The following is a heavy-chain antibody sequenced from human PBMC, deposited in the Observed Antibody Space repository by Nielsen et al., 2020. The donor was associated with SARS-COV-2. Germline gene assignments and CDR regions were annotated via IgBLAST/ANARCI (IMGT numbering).Heavy chain of an antibody. CDR1: GYTFTSYG. D-gene: IGHD2-15*01. Sequence: ASVKVSCKASGYTFTSYGISWVRQAPGQGLEWMGWISAYNGNTNYAQKLQGRVTMTTDTSTSTAYMELRSLRSDDTAVYYCASPGVVVAASDAFDIWGQVTMVTVSS. J-gene: IGHJ3*02. V-gene: IGHV1-18*01. CDR3: ASPGVVVAASDAFDI. CDR2: ISAYNGNT.